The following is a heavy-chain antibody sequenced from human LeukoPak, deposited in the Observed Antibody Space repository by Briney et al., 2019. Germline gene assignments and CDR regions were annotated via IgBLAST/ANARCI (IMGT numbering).Heavy chain of an antibody. CDR3: ARHRHSHCYDY. CDR2: IYYSGST. V-gene: IGHV4-31*03. Sequence: SQTLPLTCTVSGGSISSGGYYWSWIRQHPGQGLEWIGYIYYSGSTNYSPALKSRVTISADTSKNQFSLKLTSVTAADTAVYYCARHRHSHCYDYWGQGTLVTVSS. CDR1: GGSISSGGYY. D-gene: IGHD5-18*01. J-gene: IGHJ4*02.